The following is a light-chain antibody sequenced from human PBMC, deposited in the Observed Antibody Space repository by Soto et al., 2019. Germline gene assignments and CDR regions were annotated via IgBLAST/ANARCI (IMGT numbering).Light chain of an antibody. V-gene: IGLV2-14*03. CDR2: DVS. J-gene: IGLJ3*02. CDR1: SSEVGSYNY. Sequence: QSALTQPASVSGSPEQSITISCTGTSSEVGSYNYVSWYQQHPDKAPKLMIYDVSNRPSGVSNRFSGSKSGNTASLTISGLKDEDEADYYCSSFTSSNTVVFGGGTKVTVL. CDR3: SSFTSSNTVV.